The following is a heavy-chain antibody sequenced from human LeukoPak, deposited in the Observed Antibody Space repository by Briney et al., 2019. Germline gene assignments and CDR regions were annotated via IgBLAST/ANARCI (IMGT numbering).Heavy chain of an antibody. D-gene: IGHD1-14*01. CDR3: TREYRKRKDDY. CDR1: GFIFSSCW. Sequence: GGSLRLSCAASGFIFSSCWMSWVRQAPGKGLEWVGFIRSKAYGGTTEYAASVKGRFTISRDDSKSIAYLQMNSLKTEDTAVYYCTREYRKRKDDYWGQGTLVTVSS. J-gene: IGHJ4*02. CDR2: IRSKAYGGTT. V-gene: IGHV3-49*04.